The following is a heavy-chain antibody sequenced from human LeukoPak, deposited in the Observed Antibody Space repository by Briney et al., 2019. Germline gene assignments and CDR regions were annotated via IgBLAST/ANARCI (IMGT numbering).Heavy chain of an antibody. CDR1: GFTFSSYA. CDR2: ISGSGGST. Sequence: GGSLRLSSAASGFTFSSYAMSWVRQAPGKGLEWVSAISGSGGSTYYADSVKGRFTISKDNSKNTLYLQMNSLRAEVTAVYYCAKVMGYSSCWPYYYYYGMDVWGQGTTVTVSS. J-gene: IGHJ6*02. V-gene: IGHV3-23*01. D-gene: IGHD6-13*01. CDR3: AKVMGYSSCWPYYYYYGMDV.